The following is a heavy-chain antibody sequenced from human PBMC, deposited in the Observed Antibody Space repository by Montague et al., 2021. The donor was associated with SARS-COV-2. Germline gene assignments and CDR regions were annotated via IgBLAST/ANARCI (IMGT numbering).Heavy chain of an antibody. D-gene: IGHD6-13*01. CDR3: ARVNSSSWQFDY. CDR1: GDSVSSNSAA. J-gene: IGHJ4*02. V-gene: IGHV6-1*01. CDR2: TYYRSKWYN. Sequence: CAISGDSVSSNSAAWNWIRQSPSRGLEWLGGTYYRSKWYNDYAISVKSRITINPDTSKNQFSLQLSSVTPEDTAVYYCARVNSSSWQFDYWGQGILVTVSS.